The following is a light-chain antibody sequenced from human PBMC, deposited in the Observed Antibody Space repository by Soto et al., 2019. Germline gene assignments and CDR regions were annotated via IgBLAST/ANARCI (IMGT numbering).Light chain of an antibody. CDR2: EIN. V-gene: IGLV2-14*01. CDR1: SSDIGSYNF. CDR3: SSDTTTSTLI. Sequence: QSVLTQPASVSGSPGQSITISCTGTSSDIGSYNFVSWYQQHPGKAPKLLIHEINNRPSGVSIRFSGSKSGNTASLTISWLQAEDEADYYCSSDTTTSTLIFGGGTKLTVL. J-gene: IGLJ2*01.